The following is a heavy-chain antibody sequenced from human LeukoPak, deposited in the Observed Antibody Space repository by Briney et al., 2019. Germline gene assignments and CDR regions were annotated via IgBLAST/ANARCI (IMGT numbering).Heavy chain of an antibody. J-gene: IGHJ4*02. V-gene: IGHV3-9*01. Sequence: GGSLRLSCAASGFTFDDYAIHWVRQAPGKGLEWVAGISWNSGSIGYADSVKGRFTLSRDNAKNSLYLQMNSLRPEDTALYYCAKDSRRYSGSSAFDYWGQGTLVTVSS. CDR1: GFTFDDYA. CDR2: ISWNSGSI. D-gene: IGHD1-26*01. CDR3: AKDSRRYSGSSAFDY.